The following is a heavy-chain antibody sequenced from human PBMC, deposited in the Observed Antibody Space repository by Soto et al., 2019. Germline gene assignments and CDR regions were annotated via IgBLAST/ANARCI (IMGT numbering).Heavy chain of an antibody. J-gene: IGHJ6*02. CDR2: ISWDGGST. CDR1: GFTFDDYT. D-gene: IGHD6-13*01. Sequence: VQLVESGGVVVQPGGSLRLSCAASGFTFDDYTMHWVRQAPGKGLEWVSLISWDGGSTYYADSVKGRFTISRDNSKNSLYLQMNSLRTEDTALYYCAKDLSAAGWGDYYYYGMDVWGQGTTVTVSS. V-gene: IGHV3-43*01. CDR3: AKDLSAAGWGDYYYYGMDV.